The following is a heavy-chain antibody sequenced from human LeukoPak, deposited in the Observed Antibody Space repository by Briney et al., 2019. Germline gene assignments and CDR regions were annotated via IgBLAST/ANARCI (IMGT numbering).Heavy chain of an antibody. CDR1: GYTFTSYG. V-gene: IGHV1-18*01. Sequence: ASVKVSCKASGYTFTSYGISWVRQAPGQGLEWMGWISAYNGNTNYAQKLQGRVTMTTDTPTSTAYMELRSLRSDDTAVYYCARDLGRGYDYGMDVWGQGTTVTVSS. J-gene: IGHJ6*02. CDR3: ARDLGRGYDYGMDV. CDR2: ISAYNGNT.